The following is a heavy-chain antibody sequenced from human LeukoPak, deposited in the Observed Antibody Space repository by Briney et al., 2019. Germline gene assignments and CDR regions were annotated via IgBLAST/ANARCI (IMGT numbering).Heavy chain of an antibody. J-gene: IGHJ4*02. Sequence: GRSLRLSCTASGFTFGDSAMCWVRQAPGKGLEWVSLIRSRVYGETTEYAASVKGRFTISRDDSKSIAYLQMNSLKTEDTGVYYCTKGTGTGVHWGQGTLVTVSS. D-gene: IGHD1-1*01. CDR1: GFTFGDSA. CDR3: TKGTGTGVH. CDR2: IRSRVYGETT. V-gene: IGHV3-49*04.